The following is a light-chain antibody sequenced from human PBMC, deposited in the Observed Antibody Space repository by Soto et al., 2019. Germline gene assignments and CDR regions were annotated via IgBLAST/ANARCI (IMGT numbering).Light chain of an antibody. CDR1: NIGSKS. CDR3: QVWDSSSDPYYV. Sequence: SYELTQPPSVSVAPGKTARITCGGNNIGSKSVHWYQQKPGQAPVLVIYYDSDRPLGIPERFSGSNSGNTATLTISRVEAGDEADYYCQVWDSSSDPYYVFGTGTKLTVL. J-gene: IGLJ1*01. V-gene: IGLV3-21*04. CDR2: YDS.